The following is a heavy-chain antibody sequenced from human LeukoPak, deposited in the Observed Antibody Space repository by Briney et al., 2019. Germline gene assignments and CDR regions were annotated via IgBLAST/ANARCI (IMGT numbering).Heavy chain of an antibody. V-gene: IGHV4-61*02. CDR3: ARVFRLNTIFGVVPVYFDY. Sequence: PSETLSLTCTVSGGSISSSSYYWGWIRQPAGKGLEWIGRIYTSGSTNYNPSLKSRVTISVDTSKNQFSLKLSSVTAADTAVYYCARVFRLNTIFGVVPVYFDYWGQGTLVTVSS. CDR2: IYTSGST. CDR1: GGSISSSSYY. J-gene: IGHJ4*02. D-gene: IGHD3-3*01.